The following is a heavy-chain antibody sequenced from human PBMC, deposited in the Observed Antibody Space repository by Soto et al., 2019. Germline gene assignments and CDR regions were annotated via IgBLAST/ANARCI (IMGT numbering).Heavy chain of an antibody. CDR3: AHRQIGAVAGTNYFDY. CDR1: GFSLSTSGVG. V-gene: IGHV2-5*02. CDR2: IYWDDDK. J-gene: IGHJ4*02. D-gene: IGHD6-19*01. Sequence: SGPTLVKPTQTLTLTCTFSGFSLSTSGVGVGWIRQPPGKALEWLALIYWDDDKRYSPSLKSRLTITKDTSKNQVVLTMTNMDPVDTATYYCAHRQIGAVAGTNYFDYWGQGTLVTVSS.